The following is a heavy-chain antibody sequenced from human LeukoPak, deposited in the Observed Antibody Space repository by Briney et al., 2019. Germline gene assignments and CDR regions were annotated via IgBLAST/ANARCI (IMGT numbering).Heavy chain of an antibody. CDR2: IKRKSGGGTA. Sequence: PGGSLRLSCAASGFSFTNTWMNWVRQAPGKGLEWVGRIKRKSGGGTADYVAPVKGRFTISRDDSKNTLYLQMNSLKTEDTAVYYCTTVLLRAFDYWGQGTLVTVSS. CDR1: GFSFTNTW. CDR3: TTVLLRAFDY. V-gene: IGHV3-15*07. J-gene: IGHJ4*02.